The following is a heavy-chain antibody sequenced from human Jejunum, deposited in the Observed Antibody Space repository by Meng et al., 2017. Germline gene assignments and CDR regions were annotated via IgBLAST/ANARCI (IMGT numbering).Heavy chain of an antibody. Sequence: QVQLQQWGAGLLKPSETRSLTCAVHGGSFSGYYWSWIRQSPGKGLEWIGEIHHSGSTNYNASLESRVTISRDTSKKQFSLRLSSVTAADTAVYYCARRIRGGSYLGWGQGTLVTVSS. CDR2: IHHSGST. V-gene: IGHV4-34*01. CDR1: GGSFSGYY. CDR3: ARRIRGGSYLG. J-gene: IGHJ4*02. D-gene: IGHD1-26*01.